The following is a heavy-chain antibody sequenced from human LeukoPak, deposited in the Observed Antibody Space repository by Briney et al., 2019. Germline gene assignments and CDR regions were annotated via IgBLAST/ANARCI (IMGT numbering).Heavy chain of an antibody. CDR3: ARGAYGDK. D-gene: IGHD4-17*01. CDR2: ISTQSGNT. CDR1: GYTITSYG. J-gene: IGHJ4*02. V-gene: IGHV1-18*01. Sequence: ASVKVSCKASGYTITSYGINWMRQAPGQGLEWMGWISTQSGNTNHAQKVQGRLTLTTDRSTNTAYMELRSLRSDDTAVYYCARGAYGDKWGQGTMVTVSS.